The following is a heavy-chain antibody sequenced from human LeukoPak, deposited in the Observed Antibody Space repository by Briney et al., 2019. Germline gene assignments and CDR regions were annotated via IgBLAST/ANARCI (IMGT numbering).Heavy chain of an antibody. D-gene: IGHD2-2*01. Sequence: SETLSLTCTVSGGSLSDYYWTWVRQPPGKGLEWIGRIYSSGSTDYNPSLKSRVTISVDTSKNQFSLKLSSVTAADTAVYYCARGYCSSTSCYVVNYWGQGTLVTVSS. J-gene: IGHJ4*02. CDR1: GGSLSDYY. CDR2: IYSSGST. V-gene: IGHV4-4*07. CDR3: ARGYCSSTSCYVVNY.